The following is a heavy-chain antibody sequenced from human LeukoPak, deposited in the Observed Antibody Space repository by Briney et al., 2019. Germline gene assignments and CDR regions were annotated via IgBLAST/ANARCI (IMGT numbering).Heavy chain of an antibody. J-gene: IGHJ4*02. CDR2: ISGSGGST. Sequence: GGSLRLSCAASGFTFSSYAMSWVRQAPGKGLEWVSAISGSGGSTYYADSVKARFTVSRDNSRNTLYLQMNNLRAEDTAVYYCAKGRGETNVFDLWGQGTLVTVSS. D-gene: IGHD3-10*01. CDR3: AKGRGETNVFDL. CDR1: GFTFSSYA. V-gene: IGHV3-23*01.